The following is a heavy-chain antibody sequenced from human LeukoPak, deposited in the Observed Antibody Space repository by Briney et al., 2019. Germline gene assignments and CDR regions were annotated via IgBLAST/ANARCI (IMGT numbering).Heavy chain of an antibody. V-gene: IGHV1-69*02. CDR1: GGTFSSYT. J-gene: IGHJ4*02. CDR3: ARGRSRYYDSSGYPLPDY. D-gene: IGHD3-22*01. CDR2: IIPILGIA. Sequence: SVKVSCKASGGTFSSYTISWVRQAPGQGLEWMGRIIPILGIANYAQKFQGRVTITADKSTSTAYMELSSLRSEDTAVYYCARGRSRYYDSSGYPLPDYWGQGTLATVSS.